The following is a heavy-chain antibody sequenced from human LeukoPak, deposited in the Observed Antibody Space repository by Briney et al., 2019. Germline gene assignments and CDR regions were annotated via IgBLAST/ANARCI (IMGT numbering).Heavy chain of an antibody. D-gene: IGHD1-26*01. CDR2: IYYSGST. J-gene: IGHJ4*02. Sequence: SENLSLTCTVSGGSISSYYWSWIRQPPGKGLEWIGYIYYSGSTNYNPSLKSRVTISVDTSKNQFSLKLSSVTAADTAVYYCASLQRRGSYFRDYWGQGSLVTVSS. CDR3: ASLQRRGSYFRDY. CDR1: GGSISSYY. V-gene: IGHV4-59*01.